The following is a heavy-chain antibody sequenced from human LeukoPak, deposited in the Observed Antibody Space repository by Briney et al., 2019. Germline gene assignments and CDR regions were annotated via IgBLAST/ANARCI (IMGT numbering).Heavy chain of an antibody. CDR1: GYIFSKYA. Sequence: ASVKVSCKTSGYIFSKYAVHWVRQAPGQGLEWMGCINAGNGDTKYSQRFHDRAILTTDTFATTVYMDLTSLRSEDTAVYYCAREIRGPGLYSYYFDMWGQGTLVTVSS. J-gene: IGHJ4*02. CDR3: AREIRGPGLYSYYFDM. CDR2: INAGNGDT. D-gene: IGHD3-16*01. V-gene: IGHV1-3*01.